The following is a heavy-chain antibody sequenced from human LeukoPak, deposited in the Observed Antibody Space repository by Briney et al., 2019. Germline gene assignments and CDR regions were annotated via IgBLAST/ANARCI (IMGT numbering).Heavy chain of an antibody. CDR3: ARDHYDSSGYYSDY. V-gene: IGHV4-59*12. D-gene: IGHD3-22*01. J-gene: IGHJ4*02. Sequence: SENLSLTSTVSGGSISSYYWSWIRQPPGKGLEWIGYIYYSGSTNYNPSLKSRVTISVDTSKNQFSLKLSSVTAADTAVYYCARDHYDSSGYYSDYWGQGTLVTVSS. CDR2: IYYSGST. CDR1: GGSISSYY.